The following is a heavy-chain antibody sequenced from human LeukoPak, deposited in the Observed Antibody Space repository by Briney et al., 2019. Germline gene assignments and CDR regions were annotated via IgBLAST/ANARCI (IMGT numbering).Heavy chain of an antibody. J-gene: IGHJ4*02. CDR1: GGSISSSSYY. CDR2: IYYSGNT. V-gene: IGHV4-39*01. D-gene: IGHD6-13*01. CDR3: AKGDSSWLDY. Sequence: SETLSLTCTVSGGSISSSSYYWGWIRQPPGKGLEWIGSIYYSGNTYYNPSLKSRVTISVDTSKNQFSLKLSSVTAADTAVYYCAKGDSSWLDYWGQGTLVTVSS.